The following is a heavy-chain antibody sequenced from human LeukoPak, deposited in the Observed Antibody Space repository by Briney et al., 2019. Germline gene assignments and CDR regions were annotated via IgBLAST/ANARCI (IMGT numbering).Heavy chain of an antibody. D-gene: IGHD1-14*01. V-gene: IGHV3-30*01. J-gene: IGHJ4*02. Sequence: GSLRLSFAASGFTFNAYAMHWVRQAPGKGLEWVAVVANDGRDKQYADSMKGRFTISRDNSENTLYLQMNTLRAEDTAVYYCARDRNSPAKYYFDYWGQGTLVTVSS. CDR2: VANDGRDK. CDR1: GFTFNAYA. CDR3: ARDRNSPAKYYFDY.